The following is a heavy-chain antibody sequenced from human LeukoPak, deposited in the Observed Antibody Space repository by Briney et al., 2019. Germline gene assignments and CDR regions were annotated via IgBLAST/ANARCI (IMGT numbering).Heavy chain of an antibody. J-gene: IGHJ4*02. CDR3: ARDVSGSYYGFPVY. CDR1: GFTFSSYG. Sequence: GGSLRLSCAASGFTFSSYGMHWVRQAPGKGLEWVAVISYDGSNKYYADSVKGRFTISRDNSKNTLYLQMNSLRAEDTAVYYCARDVSGSYYGFPVYWGQGTLVTVSS. D-gene: IGHD1-26*01. V-gene: IGHV3-30*03. CDR2: ISYDGSNK.